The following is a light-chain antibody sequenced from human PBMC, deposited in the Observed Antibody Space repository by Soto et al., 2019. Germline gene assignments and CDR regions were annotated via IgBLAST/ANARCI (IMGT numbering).Light chain of an antibody. CDR2: GAS. J-gene: IGKJ1*01. CDR3: QQSGSSPRT. Sequence: EIVLTQSPGTLSLSPGERATLSCRASQSVTSNHLAWYQQKPGQAPRLLIYGASSRATGIPDRFSGSGSGTDFTLTISRLEPEDFAVYYCQQSGSSPRTFGQGTKVEIK. CDR1: QSVTSNH. V-gene: IGKV3-20*01.